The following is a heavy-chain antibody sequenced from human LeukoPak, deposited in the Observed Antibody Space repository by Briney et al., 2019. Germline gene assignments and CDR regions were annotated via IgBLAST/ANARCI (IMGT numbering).Heavy chain of an antibody. CDR1: GYRFTTHW. CDR2: FYPGDSDT. Sequence: GESLKISCKGSGYRFTTHWIGWLRQMPGKGLGWLGIFYPGDSDTRYSPSFQGQVTISVDKSISTAYLQWSSLKASGTAMYYCARRYRSGGSCYSAVDFWGQGTLVTVSS. CDR3: ARRYRSGGSCYSAVDF. V-gene: IGHV5-51*01. D-gene: IGHD2-15*01. J-gene: IGHJ4*02.